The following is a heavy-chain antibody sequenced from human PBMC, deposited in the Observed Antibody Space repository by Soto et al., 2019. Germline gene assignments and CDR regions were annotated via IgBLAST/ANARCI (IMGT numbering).Heavy chain of an antibody. J-gene: IGHJ4*02. CDR1: CGSLTGYY. Sequence: SETLSLTCEVSCGSLTGYYWIWDRQTPGKGLEWIGEINDSGTTYYNPSFKSRLTISINTAKRQISLRLTSVTAADTGVYYCQGGDFWGQGTRVTVS. V-gene: IGHV4-34*01. D-gene: IGHD3-16*01. CDR3: QGGDF. CDR2: INDSGTT.